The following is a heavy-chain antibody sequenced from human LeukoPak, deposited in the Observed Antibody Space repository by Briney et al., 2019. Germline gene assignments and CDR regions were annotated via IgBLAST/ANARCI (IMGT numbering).Heavy chain of an antibody. V-gene: IGHV3-74*01. CDR1: GFTFSSYW. CDR2: INSDGSST. J-gene: IGHJ4*02. CDR3: ASRFWSGYYTSQPFDY. Sequence: PGGSLRLSCAASGFTFSSYWMHWVRQAPGKGLVWVSRINSDGSSTSYADSVKGRFTISRDNAKNTLYLQMNSLRAEDTAVYYCASRFWSGYYTSQPFDYWGQGTLVTVSS. D-gene: IGHD3-3*01.